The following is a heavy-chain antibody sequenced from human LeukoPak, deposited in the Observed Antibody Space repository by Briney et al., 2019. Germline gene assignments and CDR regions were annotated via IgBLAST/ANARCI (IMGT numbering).Heavy chain of an antibody. Sequence: SETLSLTCAVYGGSFSGYYWSWIRQPPGKGLEWIGEINHSGSTNYNPSLKSRVTISVDTSKNQFPLKLSSVTAEDTAVYYCARDRGYYDSSGYYGITNWGQGTLVTVSS. CDR1: GGSFSGYY. V-gene: IGHV4-34*01. D-gene: IGHD3-22*01. CDR3: ARDRGYYDSSGYYGITN. CDR2: INHSGST. J-gene: IGHJ4*02.